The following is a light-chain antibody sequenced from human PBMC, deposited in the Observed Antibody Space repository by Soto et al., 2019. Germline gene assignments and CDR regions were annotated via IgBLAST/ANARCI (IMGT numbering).Light chain of an antibody. V-gene: IGKV1-5*01. J-gene: IGKJ1*01. CDR2: DAS. CDR3: QQYNSYSPRT. CDR1: QRISSW. Sequence: DIQMTQSPSTLSASVGDRVTITCRASQRISSWLAWYQQKPGKAPKLLIYDASSLESGVPSRFSGSGSGTEFTLTISSLLPDDFENYYCQQYNSYSPRTFGQGTKVDIK.